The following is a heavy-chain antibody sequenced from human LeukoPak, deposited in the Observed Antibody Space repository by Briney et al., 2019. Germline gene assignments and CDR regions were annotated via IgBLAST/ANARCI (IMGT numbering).Heavy chain of an antibody. CDR3: AKNSGYSYGSYFDY. D-gene: IGHD5-18*01. V-gene: IGHV3-30*02. CDR1: GFTFSSYG. J-gene: IGHJ4*02. CDR2: IRYDGSNK. Sequence: PGGSLRLSCAASGFTFSSYGMHWVRQAPGKGLEWVAFIRYDGSNKYYADSAKGRFTISRDNSKNTLYLQMNSLRAEDTAVYYCAKNSGYSYGSYFDYWGQGTLVTVSS.